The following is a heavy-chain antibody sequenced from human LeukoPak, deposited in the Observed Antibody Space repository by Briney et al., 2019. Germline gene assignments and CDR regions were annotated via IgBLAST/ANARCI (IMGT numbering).Heavy chain of an antibody. Sequence: GGSLRLSCAASGFTFSSYGMHWVRQAPGKGLEWVAVIWYDGSNKYYADSVKGRFTISRDNSKNTLYLQMNSLRAEDTAVYYCARDDFGNIAARRRRYLPRDWGQGTLVTVSS. V-gene: IGHV3-33*01. D-gene: IGHD6-6*01. CDR2: IWYDGSNK. CDR3: ARDDFGNIAARRRRYLPRD. CDR1: GFTFSSYG. J-gene: IGHJ4*02.